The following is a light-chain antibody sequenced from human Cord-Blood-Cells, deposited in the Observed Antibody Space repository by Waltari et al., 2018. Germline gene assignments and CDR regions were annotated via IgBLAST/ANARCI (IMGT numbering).Light chain of an antibody. V-gene: IGKV3-15*01. CDR1: QSVSSN. CDR3: QQYNNWPRT. Sequence: EIVMPQSTATLSVSPGERDTLSCRASQSVSSNVAWYQQKPGQAPRLLIYGASTRATGIPARFSGSGSGTEFTLTISSLQSEDFAVYYCQQYNNWPRTFGQGTKVEIK. J-gene: IGKJ1*01. CDR2: GAS.